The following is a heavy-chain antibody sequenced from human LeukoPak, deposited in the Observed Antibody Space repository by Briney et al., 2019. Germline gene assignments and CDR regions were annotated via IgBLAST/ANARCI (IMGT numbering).Heavy chain of an antibody. Sequence: GASVKVSCKASGYTFTSYAMHWVRQAPGQRLEWMGWINAGNGNTKYSQEFQGRVTITRDTSASTAYMELSSLRSEDMAVYYCARSYSGSYYLPLDAFDIWGQGTMVTVSS. D-gene: IGHD1-26*01. CDR1: GYTFTSYA. CDR3: ARSYSGSYYLPLDAFDI. J-gene: IGHJ3*02. CDR2: INAGNGNT. V-gene: IGHV1-3*03.